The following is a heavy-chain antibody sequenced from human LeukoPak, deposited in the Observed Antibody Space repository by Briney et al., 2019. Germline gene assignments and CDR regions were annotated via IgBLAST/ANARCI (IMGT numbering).Heavy chain of an antibody. D-gene: IGHD2-2*01. CDR1: GYTFTRYD. CDR2: MNPNSGNT. J-gene: IGHJ5*02. CDR3: ARGYCSSTSCRGGWFDP. Sequence: ASVKVSCKAPGYTFTRYDINWVRQATGQGLEWMGWMNPNSGNTGYAQKFQGRVTITRNTSISTAYMELSSLRSEDTAVYYCARGYCSSTSCRGGWFDPWGQGTLVTVSS. V-gene: IGHV1-8*03.